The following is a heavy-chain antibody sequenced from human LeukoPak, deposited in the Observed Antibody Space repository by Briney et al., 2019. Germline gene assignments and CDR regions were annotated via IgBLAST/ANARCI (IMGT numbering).Heavy chain of an antibody. CDR1: DGSISSYY. D-gene: IGHD4-17*01. V-gene: IGHV4-59*01. J-gene: IGHJ5*02. CDR3: ARERLPGVTTVTRWFDP. Sequence: SETLSLTCTVSDGSISSYYWSWIRQPPGKGLEWIGHIHYSGSTNYNSYLKSRVTISVDTSKNQFFLKLSSVTAADTAVYYCARERLPGVTTVTRWFDPWGQGTLVTVSS. CDR2: IHYSGST.